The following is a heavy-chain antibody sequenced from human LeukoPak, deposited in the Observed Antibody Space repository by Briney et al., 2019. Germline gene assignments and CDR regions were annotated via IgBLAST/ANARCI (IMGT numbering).Heavy chain of an antibody. CDR3: ARERGYSGSFYYYGMDV. J-gene: IGHJ6*04. V-gene: IGHV1-18*04. CDR2: ISAYNGNT. Sequence: ASVEVSCKASGYTFTSYGISWVRQAPGQGLEWMGWISAYNGNTNYAQKLQGRVTMTTDTSTSTAYMELRSLRSDDTAVYYCARERGYSGSFYYYGMDVWGKGTTVTVSS. CDR1: GYTFTSYG. D-gene: IGHD5-12*01.